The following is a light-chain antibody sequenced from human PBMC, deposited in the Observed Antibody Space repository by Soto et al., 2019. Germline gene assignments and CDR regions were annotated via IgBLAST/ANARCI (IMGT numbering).Light chain of an antibody. Sequence: DIQMTQSPSSLSASVGDRVTITCRPSQGISNYLAWYQQKPGKVPKLLIYAASTLQSGVPSRFSGSGSGTDFTLTISSLQPEDVATYYCQKYNSALTWTFGQGTKVDIK. CDR2: AAS. V-gene: IGKV1-27*01. J-gene: IGKJ1*01. CDR1: QGISNY. CDR3: QKYNSALTWT.